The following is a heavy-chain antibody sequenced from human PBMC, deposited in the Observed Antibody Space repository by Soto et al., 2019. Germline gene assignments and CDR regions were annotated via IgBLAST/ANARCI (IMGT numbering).Heavy chain of an antibody. D-gene: IGHD3-10*01. J-gene: IGHJ4*02. CDR2: ISYDGSNE. V-gene: IGHV3-30-3*01. Sequence: QVQVVESGGGVVQTGRPLRLSCAASGFTFSTYAMHWVRQAPGKGLEWVAVISYDGSNEYYVDSVKGRFTISRDNSKNTLYLQMNSLRDEDTAVYYCARGSAGHYNSGTLLDWGQGTLVTVSS. CDR1: GFTFSTYA. CDR3: ARGSAGHYNSGTLLD.